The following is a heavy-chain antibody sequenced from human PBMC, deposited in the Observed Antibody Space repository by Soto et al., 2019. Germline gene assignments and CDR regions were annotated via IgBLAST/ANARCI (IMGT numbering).Heavy chain of an antibody. Sequence: GGSLRLSCAASGFTFSSYAMSWVRKAPGKGLEWVAAIWYDGSSNYYADSVKGRFTISRDNSKNTLYLQMNSLRAEDTAVYYCAGAPYCSGGSCYFEYFQHWGQGTLVTVSS. CDR2: IWYDGSSN. CDR1: GFTFSSYA. J-gene: IGHJ1*01. V-gene: IGHV3-33*08. CDR3: AGAPYCSGGSCYFEYFQH. D-gene: IGHD2-15*01.